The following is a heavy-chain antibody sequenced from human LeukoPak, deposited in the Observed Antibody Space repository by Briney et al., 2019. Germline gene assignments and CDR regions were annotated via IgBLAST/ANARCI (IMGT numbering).Heavy chain of an antibody. CDR1: GGSFSGYY. Sequence: KPSETLSVTCAVYGGSFSGYYWSWIRQPPGKGLEWIGEINHSGSTNYNPSLKSRVTISVDTSKNQFSLKLSSVTAADTAVYYCARGLVVVVAATRGMDVWGQGTTVTVSS. D-gene: IGHD2-15*01. V-gene: IGHV4-34*01. CDR2: INHSGST. J-gene: IGHJ6*02. CDR3: ARGLVVVVAATRGMDV.